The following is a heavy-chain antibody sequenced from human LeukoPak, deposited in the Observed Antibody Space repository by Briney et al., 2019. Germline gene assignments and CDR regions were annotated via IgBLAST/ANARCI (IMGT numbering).Heavy chain of an antibody. Sequence: GGSLRLSCAASGFTFSSYEMNWVRQAPGKGLEWVSYISSSGSTIYYADSVKGRFTISRDNAKNSLYLQMNSLRAEDTAVYYCTSGVDYGDRFYYYYGMDVWGQGTTVTVSS. CDR1: GFTFSSYE. D-gene: IGHD4-17*01. CDR3: TSGVDYGDRFYYYYGMDV. J-gene: IGHJ6*02. CDR2: ISSSGSTI. V-gene: IGHV3-48*03.